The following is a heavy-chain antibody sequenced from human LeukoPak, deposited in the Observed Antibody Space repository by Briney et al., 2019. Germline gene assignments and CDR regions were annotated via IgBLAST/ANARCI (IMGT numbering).Heavy chain of an antibody. Sequence: GGSLRLSCAASGFTFSSYGMHWVRQAPGKGLEWVAVIWYDGSNKYYADSVKGRFTISRENAESSLYLQMNSLRAEDTAVYYCARGGIQVSGIDEFDYWGQGTLVTVSS. CDR1: GFTFSSYG. CDR2: IWYDGSNK. CDR3: ARGGIQVSGIDEFDY. D-gene: IGHD6-19*01. J-gene: IGHJ4*02. V-gene: IGHV3-33*01.